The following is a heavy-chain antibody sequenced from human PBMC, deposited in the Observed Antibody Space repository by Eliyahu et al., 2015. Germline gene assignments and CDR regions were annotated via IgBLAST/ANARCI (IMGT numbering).Heavy chain of an antibody. CDR2: IDYNGRT. Sequence: QLQLQESGPGLMSPWETLSLTCTVSXGSLSSSXFXWXXIRQPPGKGLEWIGNIDYNGRTYFLPSLKNRVTLSLDTPKNQFSLQLKSVTAADTAVYYCARSVDGYILRPLDFWGPGKMVTVSS. V-gene: IGHV4-39*01. CDR1: XGSLSSSXFX. CDR3: ARSVDGYILRPLDF. J-gene: IGHJ4*02. D-gene: IGHD5-24*01.